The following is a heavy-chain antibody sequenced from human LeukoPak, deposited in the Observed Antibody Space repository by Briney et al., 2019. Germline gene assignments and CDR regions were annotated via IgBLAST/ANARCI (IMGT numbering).Heavy chain of an antibody. J-gene: IGHJ4*02. CDR1: GVSISSSNSY. D-gene: IGHD3/OR15-3a*01. CDR2: IYYSGNT. CDR3: ARQTGSGLFILP. V-gene: IGHV4-39*01. Sequence: SETLSLTCTVSGVSISSSNSYWGWIRQPPGKGPEWIGSIYYSGNTYYNASLKSQVSISIDTSKNQFSLRLTSVTAADTAVYYCARQTGSGLFILPGGQGTLVTVSS.